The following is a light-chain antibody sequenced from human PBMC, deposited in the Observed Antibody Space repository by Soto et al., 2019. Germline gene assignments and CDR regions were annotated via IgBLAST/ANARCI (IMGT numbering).Light chain of an antibody. Sequence: EIVLTQSPATLSLSPGERATLSCRASQSASSYLAWYQQKPGQAPRLLIYDASNRATGIPARFSGSGSGTDFTLTISSLEPEDFAVYYCQQRSNWPRMYTFGQGTKLEIK. CDR3: QQRSNWPRMYT. J-gene: IGKJ2*01. V-gene: IGKV3-11*01. CDR2: DAS. CDR1: QSASSY.